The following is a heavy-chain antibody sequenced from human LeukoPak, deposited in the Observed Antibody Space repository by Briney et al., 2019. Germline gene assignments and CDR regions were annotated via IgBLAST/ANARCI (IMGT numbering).Heavy chain of an antibody. CDR1: GFTVSSNY. Sequence: GGSLRLSCAASGFTVSSNYMSWVRQAPGKGLEWVSVIYSGGSTYCADSVKGRFTISRDNSKNTLYLQMNSLRAEDTAVYYCAREGYYYDSSGYSARWGQGTLVTVSS. J-gene: IGHJ4*02. V-gene: IGHV3-66*01. CDR2: IYSGGST. D-gene: IGHD3-22*01. CDR3: AREGYYYDSSGYSAR.